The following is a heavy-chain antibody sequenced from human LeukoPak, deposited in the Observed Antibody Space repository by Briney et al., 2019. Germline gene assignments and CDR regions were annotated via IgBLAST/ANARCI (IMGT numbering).Heavy chain of an antibody. Sequence: SETLSLTCAVSGGSFSGYYWNWIRQSPGKGLEWIGEINHSGSTHYNPSLKSRVTISVDTSQKQFSLRLTSVTAADTAVYYCARIAAAGTGRFDPWGQGTLVTVSS. CDR2: INHSGST. V-gene: IGHV4-34*01. CDR3: ARIAAAGTGRFDP. J-gene: IGHJ5*02. CDR1: GGSFSGYY. D-gene: IGHD6-13*01.